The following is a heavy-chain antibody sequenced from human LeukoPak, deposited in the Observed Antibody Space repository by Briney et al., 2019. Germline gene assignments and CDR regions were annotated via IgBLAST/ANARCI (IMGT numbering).Heavy chain of an antibody. V-gene: IGHV1-46*01. Sequence: ASVKVSCKASGYSFTSYYMHWVRQAPGQGLEWMGIINPSGGSTSYAQKFQGRVTMTRDMSTSTVYMELSSLRSEDTAVYYCARVGSSGRYAPGAFDIWGQGTMVTVSS. CDR3: ARVGSSGRYAPGAFDI. D-gene: IGHD6-19*01. J-gene: IGHJ3*02. CDR2: INPSGGST. CDR1: GYSFTSYY.